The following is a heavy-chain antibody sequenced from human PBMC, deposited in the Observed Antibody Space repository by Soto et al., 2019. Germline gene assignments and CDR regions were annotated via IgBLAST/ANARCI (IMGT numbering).Heavy chain of an antibody. CDR3: AKGYDSSGYYHFDY. J-gene: IGHJ4*02. Sequence: GGSLRLSCAASGFTFSSYGMHWVRQAPGNGLEWVAVISYDGSNKYYADSVKGRFTISRDNSKNTLYLQMNSLRAEDTAVYYCAKGYDSSGYYHFDYWGQGTLVTVSS. CDR2: ISYDGSNK. D-gene: IGHD3-22*01. V-gene: IGHV3-30*18. CDR1: GFTFSSYG.